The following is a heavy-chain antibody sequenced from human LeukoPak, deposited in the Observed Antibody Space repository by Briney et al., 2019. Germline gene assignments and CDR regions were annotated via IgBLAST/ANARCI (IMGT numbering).Heavy chain of an antibody. J-gene: IGHJ4*02. CDR2: GNPTSGGT. CDR1: GYTFTSYY. D-gene: IGHD3-22*01. V-gene: IGHV1-2*02. Sequence: SSVKVSCTTSGYTFTSYYMHWVRQGPGQVLEWMGWGNPTSGGTNYAQKFQGRVTMTRDTSISTAYMELSRLRSDDTAVYYCARVYYYYDSSGILTLYFDYWGQGTLVTVSS. CDR3: ARVYYYYDSSGILTLYFDY.